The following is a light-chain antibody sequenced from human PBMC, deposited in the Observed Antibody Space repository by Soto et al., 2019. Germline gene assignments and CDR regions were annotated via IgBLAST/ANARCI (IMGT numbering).Light chain of an antibody. J-gene: IGKJ1*01. V-gene: IGKV3-20*01. Sequence: EIVLTHSPATLSLSPGERATLSCSSSQSVSSYLAWYQQKPGQAPRLLIYGASSRATGIPDRFRGSGSGTDFTLTISRLEPEDFAVYYCQQYGGLPTFGQGTKVDI. CDR3: QQYGGLPT. CDR2: GAS. CDR1: QSVSSY.